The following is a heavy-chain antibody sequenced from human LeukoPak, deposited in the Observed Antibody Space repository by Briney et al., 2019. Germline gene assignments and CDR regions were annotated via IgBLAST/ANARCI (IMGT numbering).Heavy chain of an antibody. D-gene: IGHD1-26*01. J-gene: IGHJ6*03. Sequence: SETLSLTCIVSGVSINGYYWSWIRQPPGKGLEWIGYIHYSGSTYYNPSLKSRVTISIDTSRNQFSLKLSSVTAADTAVYYCARIGGSFYFYYFMDVWGKGTTVTVSS. CDR3: ARIGGSFYFYYFMDV. CDR2: IHYSGST. CDR1: GVSINGYY. V-gene: IGHV4-59*12.